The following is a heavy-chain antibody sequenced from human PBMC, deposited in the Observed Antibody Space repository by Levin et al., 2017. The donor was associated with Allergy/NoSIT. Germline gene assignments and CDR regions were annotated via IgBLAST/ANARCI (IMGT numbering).Heavy chain of an antibody. CDR2: IWSDGSTK. J-gene: IGHJ3*02. Sequence: GGSLRLSCAASGFTFSDYGMHWVRQAPGKGLEWVAVIWSDGSTKYYADSVRDRFTISRDNSKITLYLQMNSLRAEDTAVYYCARDRGWRDAFDIWGQGTLVTVSS. D-gene: IGHD6-19*01. CDR3: ARDRGWRDAFDI. CDR1: GFTFSDYG. V-gene: IGHV3-33*01.